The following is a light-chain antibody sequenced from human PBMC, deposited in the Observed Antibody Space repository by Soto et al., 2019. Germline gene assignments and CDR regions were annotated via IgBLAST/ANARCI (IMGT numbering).Light chain of an antibody. J-gene: IGKJ1*01. CDR3: QQYYSTPQT. V-gene: IGKV4-1*01. CDR2: WAS. Sequence: DIVMTQSPDSLAVSLGERATINCKSSQSVLYSSNNKIYLAWYQQKPGQPPKLLIYWASTRESGVPDRFSGSGSGTDFTLTISSQQAEDVAVYYCQQYYSTPQTFGQGTKVEIK. CDR1: QSVLYSSNNKIY.